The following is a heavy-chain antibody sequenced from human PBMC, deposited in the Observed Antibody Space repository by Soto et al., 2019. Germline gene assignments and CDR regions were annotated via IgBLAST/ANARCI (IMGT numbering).Heavy chain of an antibody. CDR1: GFTFSSYG. Sequence: QVQLVESGGGVVQPGRSLRLSCAASGFTFSSYGIHWVRQAPGKGLEWVAVIYYDGSNKYYADSVKGRFTISRDNSKNTLYLQMTRLRADGTAVYYCARGHGVATTMGWFDPWGQGTLVTVSS. D-gene: IGHD5-12*01. CDR3: ARGHGVATTMGWFDP. CDR2: IYYDGSNK. V-gene: IGHV3-33*01. J-gene: IGHJ5*02.